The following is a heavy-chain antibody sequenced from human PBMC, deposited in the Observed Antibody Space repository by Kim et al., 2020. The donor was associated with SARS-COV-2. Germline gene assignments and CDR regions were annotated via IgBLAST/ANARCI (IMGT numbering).Heavy chain of an antibody. Sequence: GGSLRLSCAASGFMFSSFVMTWVRQAPGKGPEWVSSISGGGNTYYADSVQGRFTISRDNSKNTLYLKMNSLRAEDLAIYFCARVNTLNYYYYGLDVCGRGTTVTVSS. V-gene: IGHV3-23*01. CDR2: ISGGGNT. D-gene: IGHD2-21*01. J-gene: IGHJ6*02. CDR3: ARVNTLNYYYYGLDV. CDR1: GFMFSSFV.